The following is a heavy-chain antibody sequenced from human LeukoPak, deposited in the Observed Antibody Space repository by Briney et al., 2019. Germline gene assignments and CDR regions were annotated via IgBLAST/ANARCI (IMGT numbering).Heavy chain of an antibody. CDR3: ARDRGNDFWSGYPYLFYYMDV. CDR1: GFTFSNAW. CDR2: IKSKTDGGTT. D-gene: IGHD3-3*01. V-gene: IGHV3-15*05. J-gene: IGHJ6*03. Sequence: PGGSLRLSCAASGFTFSNAWMSWVRQAPGKGLEWVGRIKSKTDGGTTDYAAPVKGRFTISRDDSKNTLYLQMNSLRAEDTALYYCARDRGNDFWSGYPYLFYYMDVWGKGTTVTVSS.